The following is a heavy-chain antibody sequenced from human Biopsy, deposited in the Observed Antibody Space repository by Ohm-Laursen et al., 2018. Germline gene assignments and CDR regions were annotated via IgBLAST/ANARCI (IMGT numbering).Heavy chain of an antibody. Sequence: TLSLTCTLSGYSIIPSGPENWSWIRQPPGQGLQYIGFIYSGGNTNYNPSLRSRVTMSVDTSKNQFSLRLNSVAAADTAVYYCARGMRTTGWPYFDYWGQGILVTVSS. V-gene: IGHV4-61*01. CDR2: IYSGGNT. D-gene: IGHD2/OR15-2a*01. CDR3: ARGMRTTGWPYFDY. CDR1: GYSIIPSGPEN. J-gene: IGHJ4*02.